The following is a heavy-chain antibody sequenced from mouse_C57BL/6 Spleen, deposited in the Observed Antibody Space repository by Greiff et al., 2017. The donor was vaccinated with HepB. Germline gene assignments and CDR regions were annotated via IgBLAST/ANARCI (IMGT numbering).Heavy chain of an antibody. Sequence: QVHVKQSGAELVKPGASVKISCKASGYAFSSYWMNWVKQRPGKGLEWIGQIYPGDGDTNYNGKFKGKATLTADKSSSTAYMQLSSLTSEDSAVYFCARSGDYYGSSYFDYWGQGTTLTVSS. D-gene: IGHD1-1*01. CDR1: GYAFSSYW. V-gene: IGHV1-80*01. CDR3: ARSGDYYGSSYFDY. CDR2: IYPGDGDT. J-gene: IGHJ2*01.